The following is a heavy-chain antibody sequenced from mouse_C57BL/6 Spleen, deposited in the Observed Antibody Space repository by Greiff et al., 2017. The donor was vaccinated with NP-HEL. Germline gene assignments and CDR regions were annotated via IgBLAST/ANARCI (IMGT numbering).Heavy chain of an antibody. D-gene: IGHD2-4*01. V-gene: IGHV1-76*01. Sequence: QVHVKQSGAELVRPGASVKLSCKASGYTFTDYYINWVKQRPGQGLEWIARIYPGSGNTYYNEKFKGKATLTAEKSSSTAYMQLSSLTSEDSAVYFCARQYDSFDYWGQGTTLTVSS. CDR2: IYPGSGNT. J-gene: IGHJ2*01. CDR3: ARQYDSFDY. CDR1: GYTFTDYY.